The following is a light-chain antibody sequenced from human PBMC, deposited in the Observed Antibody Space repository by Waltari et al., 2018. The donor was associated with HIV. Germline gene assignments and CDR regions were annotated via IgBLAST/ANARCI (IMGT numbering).Light chain of an antibody. CDR2: DTT. V-gene: IGKV3-11*01. Sequence: EIVLTQSPATLSLSPGERAILSCRASQSIRNYLAWYQQRPGQAPRLLVYDTTNRATVVPARFSGSGSGTDFSLTIASLESEDFAIYYCHQRSTWPFTFGPGTKVDI. CDR1: QSIRNY. CDR3: HQRSTWPFT. J-gene: IGKJ3*01.